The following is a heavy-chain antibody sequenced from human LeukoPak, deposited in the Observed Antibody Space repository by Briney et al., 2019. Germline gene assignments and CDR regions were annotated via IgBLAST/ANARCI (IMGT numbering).Heavy chain of an antibody. D-gene: IGHD6-19*01. Sequence: SETLSLTCTVSGGSISSYYWSWIRQPPGKGLEWIGYIYYSGSTNYNPSLKSRVTISVDTSKNQFSLKLSSVTAADTAVYYRARHRAVAGLNWFDPWGQGTLVTVSS. J-gene: IGHJ5*02. CDR2: IYYSGST. V-gene: IGHV4-59*08. CDR1: GGSISSYY. CDR3: ARHRAVAGLNWFDP.